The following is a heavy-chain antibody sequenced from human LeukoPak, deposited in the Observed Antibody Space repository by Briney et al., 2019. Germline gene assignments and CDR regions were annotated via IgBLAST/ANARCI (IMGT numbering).Heavy chain of an antibody. CDR2: IYYSGST. CDR3: ARDGEGDEGWDY. Sequence: PSQTLSLTCTVSGGSISSGGYYWSWIRQYPGKGLEWIGYIYYSGSTYYNPSLKSRVTISVDTSKNQVSLRLSSVTAADTAVYYCARDGEGDEGWDYWGQGTLVTVSS. CDR1: GGSISSGGYY. J-gene: IGHJ4*02. D-gene: IGHD7-27*01. V-gene: IGHV4-31*03.